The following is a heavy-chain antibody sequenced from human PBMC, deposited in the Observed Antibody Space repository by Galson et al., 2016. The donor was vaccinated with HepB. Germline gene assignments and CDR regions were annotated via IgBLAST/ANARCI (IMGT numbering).Heavy chain of an antibody. CDR1: GYTLTELS. J-gene: IGHJ5*02. Sequence: SVKVSCKVSGYTLTELSMNWVRQAPGKGLEWMGGIDLEDGKAIYAEKFQGRVTMTEDTATDTAYMELSSLTSEDTAVYYCATAIPGRLTIFGVVVIAGGWLDPWGQGTLVTVSS. CDR2: IDLEDGKA. D-gene: IGHD3-3*01. V-gene: IGHV1-24*01. CDR3: ATAIPGRLTIFGVVVIAGGWLDP.